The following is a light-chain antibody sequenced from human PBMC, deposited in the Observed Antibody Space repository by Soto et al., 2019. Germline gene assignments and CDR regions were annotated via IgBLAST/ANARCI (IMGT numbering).Light chain of an antibody. V-gene: IGKV3-11*01. CDR2: DTS. CDR3: PQRSD. Sequence: EIVLTQSPATLSLSPGERDTLSCRASQSVSSYLAWYQQKPGQAPRLLIYDTSNRATGVPARFSGSGSGTDVTLTTSSLEPEDFAVYYGPQRSDFGGGTKVEIK. CDR1: QSVSSY. J-gene: IGKJ4*01.